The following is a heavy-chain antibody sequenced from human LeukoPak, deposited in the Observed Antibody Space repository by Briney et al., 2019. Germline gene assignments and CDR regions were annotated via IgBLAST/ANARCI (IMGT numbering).Heavy chain of an antibody. CDR3: ARGKTTVNY. Sequence: SETLSLTCTVSGGSISSYYWSWIRQPPGKGLEWIGYIYYSGSTNYNPSLKSRVTISVDSSKNQFSLKLSSVTAADTAVYYCARGKTTVNYWGQGTLVTVSS. J-gene: IGHJ4*02. D-gene: IGHD4-17*01. CDR2: IYYSGST. CDR1: GGSISSYY. V-gene: IGHV4-59*01.